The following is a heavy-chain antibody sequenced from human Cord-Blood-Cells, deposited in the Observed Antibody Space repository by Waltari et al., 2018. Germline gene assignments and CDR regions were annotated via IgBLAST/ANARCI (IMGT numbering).Heavy chain of an antibody. CDR2: IYYSGST. Sequence: QVQLQESGPGLVKPSETLSLTCTVSGGSFSSGIYYWSWIRQPPGKGLECIGYIYYSGSTNYNPSLKSRVTISVDTSKNQFSLKLSSVTAADTAVYYCARGRTYYDFWSGYYYFDYWGQGTLVTVSS. V-gene: IGHV4-61*01. J-gene: IGHJ4*02. CDR1: GGSFSSGIYY. D-gene: IGHD3-3*01. CDR3: ARGRTYYDFWSGYYYFDY.